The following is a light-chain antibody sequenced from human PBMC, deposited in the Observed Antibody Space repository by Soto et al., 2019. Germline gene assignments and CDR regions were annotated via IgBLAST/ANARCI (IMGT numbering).Light chain of an antibody. J-gene: IGKJ2*01. V-gene: IGKV3-20*01. CDR3: QQYGSSPRT. CDR1: QRVTNNY. CDR2: GAS. Sequence: EIVLTQSPGTLSLSPGERAALSCRASQRVTNNYLAWYQHKPGQAPRLLIYGASSRATGIPDRFSGSGSGTDFTLTISRLEPEDFAVYYCQQYGSSPRTFGQRTKLEIK.